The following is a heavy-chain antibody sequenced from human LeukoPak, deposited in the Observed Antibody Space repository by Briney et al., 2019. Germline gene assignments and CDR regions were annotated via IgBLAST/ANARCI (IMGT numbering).Heavy chain of an antibody. V-gene: IGHV3-23*01. Sequence: PGGSLRLSCAASGFTFSSYAMSWVRQAPGKGLEWVSGISGSGGSTYYADSVKGRFTISRDNSKNTLFLQMNSLRAEDTAVYYCAKGTTWGTRSFDYWGQGALVTVSS. D-gene: IGHD1-1*01. CDR3: AKGTTWGTRSFDY. CDR2: ISGSGGST. CDR1: GFTFSSYA. J-gene: IGHJ4*02.